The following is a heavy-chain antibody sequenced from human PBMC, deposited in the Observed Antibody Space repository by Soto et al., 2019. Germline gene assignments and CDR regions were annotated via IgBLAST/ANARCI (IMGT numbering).Heavy chain of an antibody. CDR1: GYTFSSHD. V-gene: IGHV1-8*01. Sequence: GASVKVSCKASGYTFSSHDINWVRQATGQGLEWMGWLDPHRGSTAYAHKFQGRVTTTWDASINTAYLELSSLRSEDTAMYYCARVSSIAARRSFDSWGQGTLVTVSS. CDR2: LDPHRGST. D-gene: IGHD6-6*01. CDR3: ARVSSIAARRSFDS. J-gene: IGHJ4*02.